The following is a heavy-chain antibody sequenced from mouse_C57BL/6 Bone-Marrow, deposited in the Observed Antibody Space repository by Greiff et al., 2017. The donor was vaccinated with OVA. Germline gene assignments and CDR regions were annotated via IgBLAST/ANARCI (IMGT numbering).Heavy chain of an antibody. CDR3: VRPRSRGYFDI. D-gene: IGHD1-1*01. CDR1: GFSFNTYA. Sequence: GGGLVQPKGSLKLSCAASGFSFNTYAMNWVRQAPGKGLEWVARIRSKSNNYATYYADSVKDRFTISRDDSESMLYLQMNNLKTEDTAMCYCVRPRSRGYFDIWGAKATVAVSS. V-gene: IGHV10-1*01. J-gene: IGHJ1*01. CDR2: IRSKSNNYAT.